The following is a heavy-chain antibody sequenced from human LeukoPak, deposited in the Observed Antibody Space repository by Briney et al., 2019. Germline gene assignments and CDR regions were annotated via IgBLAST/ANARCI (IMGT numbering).Heavy chain of an antibody. V-gene: IGHV3-23*01. CDR3: ARDFGSSSGFDY. J-gene: IGHJ4*02. D-gene: IGHD6-6*01. Sequence: GGSLRLSCAASGFTFSSYAMSWVRQAPGKGLEWVSAISGSGGSTYYADSVKGRFTISRDNSKNTLYLQMNSLRAEDTAVYYCARDFGSSSGFDYWGQGTLVTVSS. CDR1: GFTFSSYA. CDR2: ISGSGGST.